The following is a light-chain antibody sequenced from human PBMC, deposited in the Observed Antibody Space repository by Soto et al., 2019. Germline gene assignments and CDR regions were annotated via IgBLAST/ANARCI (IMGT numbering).Light chain of an antibody. CDR3: QQYGSSTST. J-gene: IGKJ1*01. V-gene: IGKV3-20*01. CDR2: GAA. CDR1: QRLXSNY. Sequence: DIELTHSPGTLSLSPGERATLPCMASQRLXSNYITGYQQNPGQAPRRLXVGAASRATGSPDRLSGSGSGTDFTLTISRLEPEDFAVYYCQQYGSSTSTFGQGTKVDIK.